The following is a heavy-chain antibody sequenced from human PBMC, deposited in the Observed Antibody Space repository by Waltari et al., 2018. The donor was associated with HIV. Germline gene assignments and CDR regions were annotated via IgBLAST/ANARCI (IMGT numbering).Heavy chain of an antibody. V-gene: IGHV3-48*02. Sequence: EVKLVESGGGLVQPGGSLRLSCAASGFTYSYYSMIWVRQAPGKGLEWVSYISRYSDATYYADSVKGRFTISSDNGKNSLYLQMNSLRDDDTAVYYCVREGDSSGYNPYWYLDLWGRGTLVTVSS. CDR3: VREGDSSGYNPYWYLDL. CDR1: GFTYSYYS. D-gene: IGHD3-22*01. J-gene: IGHJ2*01. CDR2: ISRYSDAT.